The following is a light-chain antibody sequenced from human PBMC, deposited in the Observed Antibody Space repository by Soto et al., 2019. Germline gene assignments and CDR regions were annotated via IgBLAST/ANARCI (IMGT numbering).Light chain of an antibody. CDR3: QQYSDSPLT. Sequence: EIVLTQSPGTLSLSPGERATLSCRASQTVRTNYLAWFQHKPGQAPRLLIYGASSRATGIPDRFSGSGSGTDFTHTSNRLEPEDFAVYFCQQYSDSPLTFGGGTKVEIK. CDR2: GAS. V-gene: IGKV3-20*01. J-gene: IGKJ4*01. CDR1: QTVRTNY.